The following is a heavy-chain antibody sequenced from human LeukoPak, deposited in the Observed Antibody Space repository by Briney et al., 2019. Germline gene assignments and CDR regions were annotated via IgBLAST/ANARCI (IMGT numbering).Heavy chain of an antibody. V-gene: IGHV3-53*01. J-gene: IGHJ3*02. CDR2: IYSGGST. CDR1: GFTVSSNY. Sequence: PGGSLRLSCAASGFTVSSNYMSWVRQAPGKGLEWVSVIYSGGSTYYADSVKGRFTISRDNSKNTLYLQMNSLRAEDTAVYYCAKVPEMATIRDAFDIWGQGTMVSFSS. CDR3: AKVPEMATIRDAFDI. D-gene: IGHD5-24*01.